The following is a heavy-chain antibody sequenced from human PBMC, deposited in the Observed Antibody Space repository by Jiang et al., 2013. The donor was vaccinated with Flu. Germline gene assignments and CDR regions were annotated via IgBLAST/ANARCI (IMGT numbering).Heavy chain of an antibody. V-gene: IGHV4-31*03. CDR1: GGSISSGGYY. CDR3: ARDRGKYYDFWSGYSSHSYGMDV. D-gene: IGHD3-3*01. CDR2: SITVGST. Sequence: GLVKPSQTLSLTCTVSGGSISSGGYYWSWIRQHPGRAWSGLGTSITVGSTYYNPSLKSRVTISVDTSKNQFSLKLSSVTAADTAVYYCARDRGKYYDFWSGYSSHSYGMDVWGQGTTVTVSS. J-gene: IGHJ6*02.